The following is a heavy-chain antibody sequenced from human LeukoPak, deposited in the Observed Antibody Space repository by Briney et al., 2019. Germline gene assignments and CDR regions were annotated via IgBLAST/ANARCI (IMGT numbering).Heavy chain of an antibody. Sequence: GGSLRLSCAASGFTFNTYAMSWVRQAPGKGLEWASAISGSGGSTYYAASVKGRFTISRDNSRDTLYLQMNSLRAEDTAVYYCAKSGIGGLRGGYFDYWGQGTLVTVSS. CDR1: GFTFNTYA. CDR2: ISGSGGST. V-gene: IGHV3-23*01. J-gene: IGHJ4*02. D-gene: IGHD4-17*01. CDR3: AKSGIGGLRGGYFDY.